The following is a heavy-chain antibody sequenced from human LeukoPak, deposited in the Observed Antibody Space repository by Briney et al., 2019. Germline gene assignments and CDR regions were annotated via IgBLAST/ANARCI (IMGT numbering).Heavy chain of an antibody. CDR3: ASRSVLSPTAIETWFDS. CDR1: GASISSSSYF. V-gene: IGHV4-39*06. J-gene: IGHJ5*01. D-gene: IGHD2-8*01. CDR2: VYHNGAT. Sequence: SETLSLTCAVSGASISSSSYFWGWIRQAPGEGPEWLGSVYHNGATYYNPSLKSRVTISLDTSKNHFTLTVTSVTVADTALYFCASRSVLSPTAIETWFDSWGQGTLVTVSS.